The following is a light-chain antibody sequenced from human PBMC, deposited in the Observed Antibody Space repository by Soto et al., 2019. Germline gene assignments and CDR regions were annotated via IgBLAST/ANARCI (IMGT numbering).Light chain of an antibody. CDR2: GAS. CDR1: QSVSSGY. Sequence: EIVFTQSPGTLSLSPGERATPSCSASQSVSSGYLAWYQQKPGQAPRLLIYGASNRATGIPDRFSGSGSGTDFTLTISRLEPEDFAVYYCQQYGSSPRTFGQGTKVDIK. CDR3: QQYGSSPRT. J-gene: IGKJ1*01. V-gene: IGKV3-20*01.